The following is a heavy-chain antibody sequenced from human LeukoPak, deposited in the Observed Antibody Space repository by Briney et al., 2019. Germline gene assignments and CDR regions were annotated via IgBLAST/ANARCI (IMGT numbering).Heavy chain of an antibody. J-gene: IGHJ4*02. D-gene: IGHD6-19*01. V-gene: IGHV3-21*01. CDR1: GFTFSAFS. CDR2: ISSSSSDI. CDR3: ATGYTSGTRIDY. Sequence: GRSLRLSCAASGFTFSAFSMNWVRQAPGKGLEWVSAISSSSSDIYYTDSVKGRFTISRDNANNFLYLQVSSLRVEDTAVYYCATGYTSGTRIDYWGQGTLVSVSS.